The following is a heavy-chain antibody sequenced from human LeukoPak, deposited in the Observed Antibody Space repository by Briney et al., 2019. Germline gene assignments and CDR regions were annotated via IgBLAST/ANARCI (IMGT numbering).Heavy chain of an antibody. CDR2: ISGSGYYS. V-gene: IGHV3-23*01. D-gene: IGHD6-13*01. CDR1: EFTFDNYA. Sequence: GGSLRLSCAASEFTFDNYAMSWVRQAPGKGLEWVSVISGSGYYSYYADSVKGRFTVSRDNSKTTLYLQMNSLKTEDTAVYYCTTDAYSSSRLVSDAFDIWGQGTMVTVSS. J-gene: IGHJ3*02. CDR3: TTDAYSSSRLVSDAFDI.